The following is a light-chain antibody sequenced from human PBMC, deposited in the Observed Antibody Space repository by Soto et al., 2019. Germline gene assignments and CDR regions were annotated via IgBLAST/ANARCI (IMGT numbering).Light chain of an antibody. V-gene: IGKV1-39*01. CDR2: AAS. Sequence: DIQMTQSPSSLSASVGDRVTITCRASQSITDYLNWYQQKPGKAPKLLIYAASSLQSGVPSRFSASASGTDFTLTISRLQPEDFATYFCQQTYITPFTFGQGTRLEIK. J-gene: IGKJ5*01. CDR1: QSITDY. CDR3: QQTYITPFT.